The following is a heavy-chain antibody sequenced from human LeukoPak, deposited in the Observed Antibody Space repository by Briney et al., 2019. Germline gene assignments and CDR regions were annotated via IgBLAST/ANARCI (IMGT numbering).Heavy chain of an antibody. Sequence: SETLSLTWTVSGGSISSYYWSWIRQPAGKGLEWIGRIYTSGSTNYNPSLKSRVTMSVDTSKNQFSLKLSSVTAADTAVYYCAREPSRLGWFDPWGQGTLVTVSS. CDR3: AREPSRLGWFDP. V-gene: IGHV4-4*07. J-gene: IGHJ5*02. CDR1: GGSISSYY. CDR2: IYTSGST.